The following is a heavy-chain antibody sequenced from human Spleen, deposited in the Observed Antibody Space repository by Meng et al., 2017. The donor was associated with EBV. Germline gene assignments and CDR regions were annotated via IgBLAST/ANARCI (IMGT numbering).Heavy chain of an antibody. CDR2: IYHSGST. Sequence: QVQVQESGPGLVTPSGTLSLTCAVSGGSISSSNWWNWVRQAPGKGLEWIGEIYHSGSTSYNPSLESRVTISIDKSKNQVSLKLTSVTAADTAVYYCAQRERWGLDPWGQGTLVTVSS. V-gene: IGHV4-4*02. D-gene: IGHD3-16*01. CDR3: AQRERWGLDP. CDR1: GGSISSSNW. J-gene: IGHJ5*02.